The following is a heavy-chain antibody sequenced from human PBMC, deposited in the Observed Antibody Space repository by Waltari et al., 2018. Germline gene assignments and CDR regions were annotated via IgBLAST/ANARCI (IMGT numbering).Heavy chain of an antibody. D-gene: IGHD2-8*01. CDR1: GFIFMAYG. CDR3: ARVSRMTVATMVAAFDV. J-gene: IGHJ3*01. V-gene: IGHV3-20*04. CDR2: INWNGGST. Sequence: VQLVESGGGGVRPGGYLRLSCAASGFIFMAYGMRRGRKAPGKGLEWASGINWNGGSTGYADSVKGRFTISRDNAKNSLYLQMNSLRAEDTGLYYCARVSRMTVATMVAAFDVWGQGTMVTVSS.